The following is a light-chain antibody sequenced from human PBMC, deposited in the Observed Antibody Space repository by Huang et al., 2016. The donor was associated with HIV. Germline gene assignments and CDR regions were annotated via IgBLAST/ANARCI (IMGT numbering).Light chain of an antibody. CDR2: DAT. CDR3: QQRSSRLT. CDR1: QNLNNY. J-gene: IGKJ4*01. Sequence: EVVLTQSPATLSVFQGDRVTISCRASQNLNNYVAWYQQKPGQAPRLLLYDATNRPPGISDKCSGSGSGAAFTLTINSLETEDFAIYYCQQRSSRLTFGGGT. V-gene: IGKV3-11*01.